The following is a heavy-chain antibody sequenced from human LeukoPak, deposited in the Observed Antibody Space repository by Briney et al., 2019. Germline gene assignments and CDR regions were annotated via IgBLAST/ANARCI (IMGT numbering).Heavy chain of an antibody. V-gene: IGHV1-18*04. CDR3: ARDYFGLVRGVITPLDY. D-gene: IGHD3-10*01. CDR1: GYTFTGYY. CDR2: ISAYNGNT. J-gene: IGHJ4*02. Sequence: GASVKVSCKASGYTFTGYYMHWVRQAPGQGLEWMGWISAYNGNTNYAQKLQGRVTMTTDTSTSTAYMELRSLRSDDTAVYYCARDYFGLVRGVITPLDYWGQGTLVTVSS.